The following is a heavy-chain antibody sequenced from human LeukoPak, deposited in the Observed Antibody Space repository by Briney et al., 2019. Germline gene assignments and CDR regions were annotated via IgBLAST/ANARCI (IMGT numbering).Heavy chain of an antibody. CDR2: ISRSGSTI. CDR3: AELGITMIGGV. J-gene: IGHJ6*04. V-gene: IGHV3-48*04. Sequence: GGSLRLSCAASGFSFSSYRVNWVRQAPGKGLEWVSYISRSGSTIYYADSVKGRFTISRDNAKNSLYLQMNSLRAEDTAVYYCAELGITMIGGVWGKGTTVTISS. CDR1: GFSFSSYR. D-gene: IGHD3-10*02.